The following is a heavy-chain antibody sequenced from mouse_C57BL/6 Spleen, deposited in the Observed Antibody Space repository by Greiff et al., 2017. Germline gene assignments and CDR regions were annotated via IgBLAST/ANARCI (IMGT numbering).Heavy chain of an antibody. Sequence: QVQLQQPGAELVKPGASVKMSCKASGYTFTSYWITWVKQRPGQGLEWIGDIYPGSGSTNYNEKFKSKATLTVDTSSSTAYMQLSSLTSEDSAVYYSARDYGSSYGWFAYWGQGTLVTVSA. J-gene: IGHJ3*01. CDR2: IYPGSGST. CDR1: GYTFTSYW. V-gene: IGHV1-55*01. CDR3: ARDYGSSYGWFAY. D-gene: IGHD1-1*01.